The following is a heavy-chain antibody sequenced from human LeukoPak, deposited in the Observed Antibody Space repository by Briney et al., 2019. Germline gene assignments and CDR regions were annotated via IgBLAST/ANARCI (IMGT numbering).Heavy chain of an antibody. V-gene: IGHV4-39*01. J-gene: IGHJ5*02. D-gene: IGHD3-22*01. Sequence: SETLSLTCTVSGGSISSSSYYWGWIRQPPGKGLEWIGSIYYSGSTYYNPSLKSRVTIPVDTSKNQFSLKLSSVTAADTAVYYCARQGNYYDSSGYSPQFDPWGQGTLVTVSS. CDR3: ARQGNYYDSSGYSPQFDP. CDR1: GGSISSSSYY. CDR2: IYYSGST.